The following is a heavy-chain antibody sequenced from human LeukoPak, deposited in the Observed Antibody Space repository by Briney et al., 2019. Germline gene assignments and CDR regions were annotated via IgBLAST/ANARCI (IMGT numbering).Heavy chain of an antibody. CDR2: IIPIFGTA. CDR1: GYTFTSYD. CDR3: ARDGEYSSSSAGY. J-gene: IGHJ4*02. Sequence: SVKVSCKASGYTFTSYDINWVRQATGQGLEWMGGIIPIFGTANYAQKFQGRVTITADESTSTAYMELSSLRSEDTAVYYCARDGEYSSSSAGYWGQGTLVTVSS. D-gene: IGHD6-6*01. V-gene: IGHV1-69*13.